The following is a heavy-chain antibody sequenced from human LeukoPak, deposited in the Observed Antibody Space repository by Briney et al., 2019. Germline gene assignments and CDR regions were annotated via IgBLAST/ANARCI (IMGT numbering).Heavy chain of an antibody. D-gene: IGHD1-1*01. V-gene: IGHV3-23*01. CDR3: ARVQLGSYYYMDV. CDR2: ISGSSRTT. Sequence: PGGSLRLSCAASGFTFSTYAMSWVRQAPGKGLEWVSGISGSSRTTYYADSVKGRFTISRDNSKNTLYLQMNSLRAEDTAVYYCARVQLGSYYYMDVWGKGTTVTISS. CDR1: GFTFSTYA. J-gene: IGHJ6*03.